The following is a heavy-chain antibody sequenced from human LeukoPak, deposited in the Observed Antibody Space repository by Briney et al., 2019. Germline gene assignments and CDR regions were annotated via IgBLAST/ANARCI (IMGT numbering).Heavy chain of an antibody. D-gene: IGHD2-2*02. V-gene: IGHV1-46*01. CDR3: ARYRVVVPAAITHRYPYGMDV. CDR2: INPSGGST. J-gene: IGHJ6*02. Sequence: ASVKVSCKASGYTFTSYYMHWVRQAPGQGLEWMGIINPSGGSTSYAQKFQGRVTMTRNTSISTAYMELSSLRSEDTAVYYCARYRVVVPAAITHRYPYGMDVWGQGTTVTVSS. CDR1: GYTFTSYY.